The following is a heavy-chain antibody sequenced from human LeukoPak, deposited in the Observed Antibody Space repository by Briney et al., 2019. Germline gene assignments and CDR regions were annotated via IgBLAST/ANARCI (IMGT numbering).Heavy chain of an antibody. CDR2: FDPEVGET. Sequence: ASVKVSCKVSGYTLTELSMHWVREAPGKGLEWMGGFDPEVGETIYAQKFQGRVTMTEDTSTDTAYMELSSLRSEDTAVYYCATDVSVRLTHPIFDYWGQGTLVTVSS. V-gene: IGHV1-24*01. J-gene: IGHJ4*02. D-gene: IGHD6-25*01. CDR3: ATDVSVRLTHPIFDY. CDR1: GYTLTELS.